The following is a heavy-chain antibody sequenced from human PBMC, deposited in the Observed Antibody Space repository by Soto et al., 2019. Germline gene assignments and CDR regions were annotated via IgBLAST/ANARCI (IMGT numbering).Heavy chain of an antibody. CDR1: GFTFSSYG. Sequence: GSLRLSCAASGFTFSSYGMHWVRQAPGKGLEWVAVISYDGSNKYYADSVKGRFTISRDNSKNTLYLQMNSLRAEDTAVYYCAKGVSFGITGTRSELGYGMDVWGQGTTVTVSS. J-gene: IGHJ6*02. CDR3: AKGVSFGITGTRSELGYGMDV. CDR2: ISYDGSNK. D-gene: IGHD1-20*01. V-gene: IGHV3-30*18.